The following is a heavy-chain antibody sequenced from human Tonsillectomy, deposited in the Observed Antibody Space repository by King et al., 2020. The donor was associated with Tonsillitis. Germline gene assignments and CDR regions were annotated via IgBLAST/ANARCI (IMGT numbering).Heavy chain of an antibody. Sequence: VQLVESGGGVVQPGRSLRLSCAASGFIFSTYGMHWVRQAPGKGLEWVAVISYDGSDKYYADSVKGRFTISRDNSKNSLNLQMNSLRAEDTAVYYCATSNRYSGYDYRGKDYYYGMDVWGQGTPVTVSS. CDR1: GFIFSTYG. CDR2: ISYDGSDK. J-gene: IGHJ6*02. CDR3: ATSNRYSGYDYRGKDYYYGMDV. V-gene: IGHV3-30*03. D-gene: IGHD5-12*01.